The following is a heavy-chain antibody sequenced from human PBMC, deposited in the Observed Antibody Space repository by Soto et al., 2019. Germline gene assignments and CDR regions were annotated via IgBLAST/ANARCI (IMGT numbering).Heavy chain of an antibody. D-gene: IGHD2-8*02. Sequence: EVQVVESGGGLVQPGRSLRLSCAASGFSFDDYAMHWVRQAPGKGLEWVSGISWNSGTIGYADSVKGRSTISRDNAKNALYLQMDSLRADGTALYDGAKSTGGTANGMGVWGQGGTVAVSS. J-gene: IGHJ6*02. CDR2: ISWNSGTI. V-gene: IGHV3-9*01. CDR1: GFSFDDYA. CDR3: AKSTGGTANGMGV.